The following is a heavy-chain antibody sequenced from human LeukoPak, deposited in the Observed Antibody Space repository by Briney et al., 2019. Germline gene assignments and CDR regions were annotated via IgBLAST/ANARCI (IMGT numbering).Heavy chain of an antibody. CDR2: INPNSGGT. D-gene: IGHD2-21*02. CDR1: GYTSTAYY. CDR3: ARDRDCGGDCFYYYYYGMDV. V-gene: IGHV1-2*02. J-gene: IGHJ6*02. Sequence: GASVKVSCKASGYTSTAYYLHWVRQAPGQGLEWMGWINPNSGGTNYAQKFQGRVTMTRDTSISTAYMELSRLRSDDTAVYYCARDRDCGGDCFYYYYYGMDVWGQGTTVTVSS.